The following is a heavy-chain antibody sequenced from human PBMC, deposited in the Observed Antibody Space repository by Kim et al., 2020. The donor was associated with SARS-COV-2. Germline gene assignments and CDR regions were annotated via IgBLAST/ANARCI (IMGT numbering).Heavy chain of an antibody. D-gene: IGHD2-2*01. Sequence: ASVKVSCKASGYTFTGYYMHWVRQAPGQGLEWMGRINPNSGGTNYAQKFQGRVTMTRDTSISTAYMELSRLRSDDTAVYYCARDLIVVVPAAEYNWFDPWGQGTLSPSPQ. CDR3: ARDLIVVVPAAEYNWFDP. V-gene: IGHV1-2*06. CDR2: INPNSGGT. J-gene: IGHJ5*02. CDR1: GYTFTGYY.